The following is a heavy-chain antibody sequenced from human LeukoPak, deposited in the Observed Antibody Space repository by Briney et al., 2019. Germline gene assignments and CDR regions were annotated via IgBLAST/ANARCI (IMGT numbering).Heavy chain of an antibody. CDR3: LAQYYFDY. CDR1: GFSVSDAY. Sequence: GGSLRLSCAASGFSVSDAYMSWVRQTPGKRLEWIGRIISKSDGGTTDYAAPVKDRFIISRDDSKGTLYLQLNSLRTDDTAVYYCLAQYYFDYWGRGTLATVSS. CDR2: IISKSDGGTT. J-gene: IGHJ4*02. D-gene: IGHD5-24*01. V-gene: IGHV3-15*01.